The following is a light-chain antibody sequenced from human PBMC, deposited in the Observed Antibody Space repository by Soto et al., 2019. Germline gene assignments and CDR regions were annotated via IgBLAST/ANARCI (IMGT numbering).Light chain of an antibody. CDR2: GAS. Sequence: DIQMTQSPSSLSASVGDRVTITCRASQDISNFLVWFQQKPGKVPNLLIYGASTLQSGVPSRFSGSGSVTDVTLTSSSLQTEDVATYFCQKSNSAPFTCGAGNTVDIK. CDR3: QKSNSAPFT. CDR1: QDISNF. J-gene: IGKJ3*01. V-gene: IGKV1-27*01.